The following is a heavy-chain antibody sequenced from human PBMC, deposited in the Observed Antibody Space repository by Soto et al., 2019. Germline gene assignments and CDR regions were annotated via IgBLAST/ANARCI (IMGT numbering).Heavy chain of an antibody. CDR1: GGSISSGDYY. D-gene: IGHD5-12*01. CDR2: IYYSGTT. J-gene: IGHJ6*02. V-gene: IGHV4-30-4*01. CDR3: LRDKGVATIEAYNYAMDV. Sequence: QVQLRESGPGLVEPSQTLSLICTVSGGSISSGDYYWTWIRQPPGKGLEWIGNIYYSGTTYYNPSLKSRVTISSDTSKNQFSLRLISVTAADTAMYYCLRDKGVATIEAYNYAMDVWGQGTTVTVSS.